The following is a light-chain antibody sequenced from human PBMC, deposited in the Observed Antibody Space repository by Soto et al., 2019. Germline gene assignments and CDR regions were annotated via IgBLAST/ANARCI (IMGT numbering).Light chain of an antibody. V-gene: IGLV1-40*01. CDR2: ANI. CDR1: SSNIGAGYD. Sequence: QSVLTQPPSVSGAPGQRVTISCTGSSSNIGAGYDVHWYQQLPGTATKLLIYANINRPSGVPDRFSGSKSGTSASLAITELQAEDEADYYCQSYDSSLSSHVVFGGGTQLTVL. CDR3: QSYDSSLSSHVV. J-gene: IGLJ2*01.